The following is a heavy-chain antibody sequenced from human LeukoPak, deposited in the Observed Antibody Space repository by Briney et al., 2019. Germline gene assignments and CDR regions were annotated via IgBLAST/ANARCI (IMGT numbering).Heavy chain of an antibody. CDR1: GGSISSSSYH. D-gene: IGHD3-9*01. CDR2: IYYTGTT. J-gene: IGHJ4*02. Sequence: PSETLSLTCTVSGGSISSSSYHWGWIRQPPGKGLEWIGSIYYTGTTYYNPSPKSRVTISVDTSKNQFSLKVSSLTAADTAVYYCARGQTYYDILTGYYTNPDFDYWGQGTLVTVSS. V-gene: IGHV4-39*01. CDR3: ARGQTYYDILTGYYTNPDFDY.